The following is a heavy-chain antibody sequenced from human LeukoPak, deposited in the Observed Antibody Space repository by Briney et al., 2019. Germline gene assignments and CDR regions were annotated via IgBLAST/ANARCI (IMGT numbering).Heavy chain of an antibody. Sequence: SETLSLTCAVSGGSISSSNWWSWVRQPPGKGLEWIGEIYHSGSTNYNPSLKSRVTISVDKSKNQFSLKLSSVTAADTAVYYCARTYQGVTGTDYYYYYMDVWGKGTTVTVSS. V-gene: IGHV4-4*02. CDR1: GGSISSSNW. J-gene: IGHJ6*03. D-gene: IGHD1-7*01. CDR2: IYHSGST. CDR3: ARTYQGVTGTDYYYYYMDV.